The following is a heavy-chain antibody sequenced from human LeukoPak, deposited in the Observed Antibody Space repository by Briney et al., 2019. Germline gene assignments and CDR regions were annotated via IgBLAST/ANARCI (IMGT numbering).Heavy chain of an antibody. V-gene: IGHV3-21*01. CDR3: ARDGCGSYRPFDY. CDR1: GFTFSSYS. J-gene: IGHJ4*02. D-gene: IGHD1-26*01. CDR2: ISSSSSYI. Sequence: GGSLRLSCAASGFTFSSYSMNWVRQAPGKGLEWVSSISSSSSYIYYADSVKGRFTISRDNAKNSLYLQMNSLRAEDTAVYYCARDGCGSYRPFDYWGQGTLVTVSS.